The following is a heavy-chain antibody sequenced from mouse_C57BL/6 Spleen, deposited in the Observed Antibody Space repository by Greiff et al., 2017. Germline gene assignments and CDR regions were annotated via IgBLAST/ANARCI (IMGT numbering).Heavy chain of an antibody. CDR1: GFTFSSYG. Sequence: VQLQQSGGDLVKPGGSLKLSCAASGFTFSSYGMSWVRQTPDKRLEWVATISSGGSYTYYPDSVKGRFTISRDNAKNTLYLQMSSLKSEDTAMYYCARQDLFYYFDYWGQGTTLTVSS. CDR3: ARQDLFYYFDY. J-gene: IGHJ2*01. CDR2: ISSGGSYT. V-gene: IGHV5-6*01. D-gene: IGHD1-1*01.